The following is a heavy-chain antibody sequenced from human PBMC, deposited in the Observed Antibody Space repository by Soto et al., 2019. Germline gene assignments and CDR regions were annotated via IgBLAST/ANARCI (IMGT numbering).Heavy chain of an antibody. CDR1: GGSISSYY. J-gene: IGHJ4*02. V-gene: IGHV4-59*12. Sequence: PSETLSLTCTVSGGSISSYYWSWIRQPPGKGLEWIGYIYYSGSTNYNPSLKSRVTISADKSTTTAHLQWSSLKASDTAMYYCVRFPPNGPPDYWGLGTLVTVSS. CDR3: VRFPPNGPPDY. CDR2: IYYSGST. D-gene: IGHD2-8*01.